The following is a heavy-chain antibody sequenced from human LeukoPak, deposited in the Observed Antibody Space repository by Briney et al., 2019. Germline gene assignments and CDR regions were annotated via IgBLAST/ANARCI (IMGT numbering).Heavy chain of an antibody. CDR1: GDIFNSYS. J-gene: IGHJ4*02. CDR3: ARQVGATAGLDY. V-gene: IGHV1-69*02. D-gene: IGHD1-26*01. Sequence: ASVKVSCKSSGDIFNSYSVSWVRQAPGQGLEWMGRIIPILGIANYAQKFQGRVTITADKSTSTAYMELSSLRSEDTAVYYCARQVGATAGLDYWGQGTLVTVSS. CDR2: IIPILGIA.